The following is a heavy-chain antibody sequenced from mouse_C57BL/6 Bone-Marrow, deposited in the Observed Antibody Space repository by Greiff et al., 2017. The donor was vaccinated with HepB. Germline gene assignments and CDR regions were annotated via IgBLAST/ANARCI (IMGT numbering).Heavy chain of an antibody. CDR3: ARSPRYLYFDG. CDR1: GFTFTDYY. J-gene: IGHJ2*01. D-gene: IGHD5-1*01. Sequence: EVHLVESGGGLVQPGASLSLSCAASGFTFTDYYMSWVRQPPGKALEWLGFIRNKANGYTTEYSASVKGRFTISRDNSQSILYLQMNALRAEASATYYCARSPRYLYFDGWGEGTTLTVSS. V-gene: IGHV7-3*01. CDR2: IRNKANGYTT.